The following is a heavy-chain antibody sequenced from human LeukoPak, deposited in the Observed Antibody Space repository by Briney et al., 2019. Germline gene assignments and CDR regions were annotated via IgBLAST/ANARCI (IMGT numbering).Heavy chain of an antibody. Sequence: SETLSLTCTVSGGSISNYYWSWIRQPPGKGLEWIGSIYYSGSTYYNPSLKSRVTISVDTSKNQFSLKLSSVTAADTAVYYCASSATSGYFDWLLYECWFDPWGQGTLVTVSS. J-gene: IGHJ5*02. CDR3: ASSATSGYFDWLLYECWFDP. V-gene: IGHV4-39*01. CDR1: GGSISNYY. D-gene: IGHD3-9*01. CDR2: IYYSGST.